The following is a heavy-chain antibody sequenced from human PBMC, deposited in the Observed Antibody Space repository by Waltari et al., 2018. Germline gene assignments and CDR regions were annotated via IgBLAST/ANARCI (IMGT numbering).Heavy chain of an antibody. CDR2: INHDGST. D-gene: IGHD6-13*01. J-gene: IGHJ6*03. CDR3: ATLAAAGSYYYYYYYMDV. V-gene: IGHV4-34*01. Sequence: QVQLQQWGAGLLKPSETLSLTCAVYGGSFSGYYWSWIRQPPGKGLEWIVEINHDGSTNYTPSLKSRVTRSVDPSKDHFSLNLSSVTAADTAVYYCATLAAAGSYYYYYYYMDVWGKGTTVTVSS. CDR1: GGSFSGYY.